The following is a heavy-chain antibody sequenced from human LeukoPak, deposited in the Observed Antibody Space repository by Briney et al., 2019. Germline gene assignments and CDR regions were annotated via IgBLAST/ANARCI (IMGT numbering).Heavy chain of an antibody. CDR1: GFTFSSYS. Sequence: GSLRLSCAASGFTFSSYSMNWVRQAPGKGLEWVSYIRSSGTFIYYADSVKGRFTISRDNAKNSLFLQMNSLRAEDTAVYYCARDYGGNRYDYWGQGTLVTVSS. D-gene: IGHD4-23*01. J-gene: IGHJ4*02. CDR3: ARDYGGNRYDY. CDR2: IRSSGTFI. V-gene: IGHV3-21*05.